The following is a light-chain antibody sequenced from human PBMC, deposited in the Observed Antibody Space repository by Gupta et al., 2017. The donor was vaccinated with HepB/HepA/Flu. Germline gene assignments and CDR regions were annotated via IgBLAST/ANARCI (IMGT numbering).Light chain of an antibody. CDR1: LTIDTW. CDR2: KAS. J-gene: IGKJ4*01. Sequence: DIQMTQSPSTLSASVVDRVTITCRASLTIDTWMAWYQQKPGKAPRLIIYKASILQSGVPSRFSGSGSGTEFILTISSLQPDEFATYYCQQYKTYPLTFGGGTVVETK. CDR3: QQYKTYPLT. V-gene: IGKV1-5*03.